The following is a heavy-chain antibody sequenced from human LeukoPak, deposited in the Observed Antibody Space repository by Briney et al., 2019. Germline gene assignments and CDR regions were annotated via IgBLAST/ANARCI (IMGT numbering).Heavy chain of an antibody. J-gene: IGHJ3*02. CDR1: GFTFSSYS. Sequence: PGGSLRLSCAASGFTFSSYSMNWVRQAPGKGLEWVSSISSSSSYIYYADSVKGRFTISRDNSENTLYLQMNNLRAEDTAVYYCARPHNNSLDNAFDIWGQGTWVTVSS. D-gene: IGHD1/OR15-1a*01. CDR2: ISSSSSYI. V-gene: IGHV3-21*04. CDR3: ARPHNNSLDNAFDI.